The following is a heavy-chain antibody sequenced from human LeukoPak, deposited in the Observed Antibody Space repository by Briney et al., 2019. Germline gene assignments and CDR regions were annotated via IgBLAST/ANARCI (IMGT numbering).Heavy chain of an antibody. CDR3: ARKGIAVAGTFDY. D-gene: IGHD6-19*01. CDR1: GGSISSSSYY. Sequence: SETLSLTCTVSGGSISSSSYYWGWIRQPPGKGLEWIGSIYYSGSTYYNPSLKSRVTISVDTSKIQFSLKLSSVTAADTAVYYCARKGIAVAGTFDYWGQGTLVTVSS. V-gene: IGHV4-39*07. J-gene: IGHJ4*02. CDR2: IYYSGST.